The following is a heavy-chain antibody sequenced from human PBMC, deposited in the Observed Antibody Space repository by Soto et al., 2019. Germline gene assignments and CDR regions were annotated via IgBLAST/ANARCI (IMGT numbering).Heavy chain of an antibody. J-gene: IGHJ4*02. Sequence: SETLSLTCTVSGGSVSSGSYYWSWIRQPPGKGLEWIGYIYYSGSTNYNPSLKSRVTISVDTSKNQFSLKLSSVTAADTAVYYCARDRIAVADGGFDYWGQGTLVTVSS. CDR3: ARDRIAVADGGFDY. CDR1: GGSVSSGSYY. D-gene: IGHD6-19*01. CDR2: IYYSGST. V-gene: IGHV4-61*01.